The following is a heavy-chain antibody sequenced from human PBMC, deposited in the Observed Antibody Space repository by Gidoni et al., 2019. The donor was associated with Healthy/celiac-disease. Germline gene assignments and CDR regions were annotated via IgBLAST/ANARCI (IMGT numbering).Heavy chain of an antibody. D-gene: IGHD1-26*01. J-gene: IGHJ3*02. CDR1: GFSLSTSGVG. CDR2: IYWDDDK. CDR3: AHRQWELLAFDI. V-gene: IGHV2-5*02. Sequence: QITLKESGPTLVKPTQTRTLTCTFSGFSLSTSGVGVGWIRQPPGKALEWLALIYWDDDKRYSPSLKSRLTITKDTSKNQVVLTMTNMDPVDTATYYCAHRQWELLAFDIWGQGTMVTVSS.